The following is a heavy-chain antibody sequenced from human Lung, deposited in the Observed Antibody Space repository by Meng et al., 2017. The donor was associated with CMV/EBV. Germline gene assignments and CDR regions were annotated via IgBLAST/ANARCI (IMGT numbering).Heavy chain of an antibody. J-gene: IGHJ5*02. CDR1: GFTFSGSA. V-gene: IGHV3-73*01. Sequence: GESLKISCAASGFTFSGSAMHWVRQASGKGLEWVGRIRTKTNNYAATYAASVKGRFTISRDNSENTAHLQMNSVKTKDTAVDYSTTKSYYYDSDGGYHWYDPWGQGTLVTGSS. D-gene: IGHD3-22*01. CDR3: TTKSYYYDSDGGYHWYDP. CDR2: IRTKTNNYAA.